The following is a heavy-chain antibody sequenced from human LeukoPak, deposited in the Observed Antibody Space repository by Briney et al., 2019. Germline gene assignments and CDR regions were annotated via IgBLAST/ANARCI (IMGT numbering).Heavy chain of an antibody. J-gene: IGHJ4*02. D-gene: IGHD3-22*01. Sequence: GGSLRLYCAASGFTFSSYAMSWVRQAPGMGLEWVSYISSSGSTIYYADSVKGRFTISRDNSKNTLYLQMNSLRAEDTAVYYCAKDQGGSGYSALDYWGQGTLVTVSS. CDR2: ISSSGSTI. CDR3: AKDQGGSGYSALDY. CDR1: GFTFSSYA. V-gene: IGHV3-48*01.